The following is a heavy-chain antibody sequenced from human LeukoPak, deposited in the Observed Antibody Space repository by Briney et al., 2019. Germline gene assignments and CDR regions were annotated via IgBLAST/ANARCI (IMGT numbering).Heavy chain of an antibody. D-gene: IGHD3-10*01. V-gene: IGHV1-18*04. Sequence: GASVKVSCKASGYTFTSYGISWVRQAPGQGLEWMGWISAYNGNTNYAQKLQGRVTMTTDTSTSTAYMELRSLRSDDTAVYYCARDGLPYYYGSGSHFDYWGQGTLVTVSS. CDR1: GYTFTSYG. CDR2: ISAYNGNT. J-gene: IGHJ4*02. CDR3: ARDGLPYYYGSGSHFDY.